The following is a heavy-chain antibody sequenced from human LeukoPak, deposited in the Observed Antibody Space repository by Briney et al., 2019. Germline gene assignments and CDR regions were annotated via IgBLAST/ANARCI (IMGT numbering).Heavy chain of an antibody. J-gene: IGHJ5*02. V-gene: IGHV1-24*01. D-gene: IGHD6-19*01. CDR2: FDPEDGET. Sequence: ASVKVSCKVSGYTLTELSMHWVRQAPGKGLEWMGGFDPEDGETIYAQKFQGRVTMTRDTSISTAYMELSRLRSDDTAVYYCARVVAGIVDWFDPWGQGTLVTVSS. CDR1: GYTLTELS. CDR3: ARVVAGIVDWFDP.